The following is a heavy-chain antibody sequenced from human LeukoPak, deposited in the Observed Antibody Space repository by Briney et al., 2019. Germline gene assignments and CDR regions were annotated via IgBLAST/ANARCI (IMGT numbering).Heavy chain of an antibody. D-gene: IGHD3-22*01. Sequence: PSETLSLTCTVSGDSISSSNYYWGWIRQPPGKGLEWIGSICYSGSTYYNPSLKSRVTISVDTSKDQFSLKLSSVTAADTAVYYCARDGSGYYDSTGYYFDYWGQGTLVTVSS. CDR1: GDSISSSNYY. J-gene: IGHJ4*02. CDR2: ICYSGST. CDR3: ARDGSGYYDSTGYYFDY. V-gene: IGHV4-39*07.